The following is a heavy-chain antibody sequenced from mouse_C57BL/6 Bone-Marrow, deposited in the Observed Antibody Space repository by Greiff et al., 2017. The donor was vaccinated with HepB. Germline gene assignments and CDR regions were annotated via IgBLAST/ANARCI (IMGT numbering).Heavy chain of an antibody. CDR2: IWSGGST. CDR3: SRRYYGNGAMDY. Sequence: QVQLKQSGPGLVQPSQSLSITCTVSGFSLTSYGVHWVRQSPGKGLEWLGVIWSGGSTDYNAAFISRLSISKDNSKSQVFFIMNSLQADDAAIYYCSRRYYGNGAMDYWGQGTSVTVSS. J-gene: IGHJ4*01. D-gene: IGHD2-1*01. V-gene: IGHV2-2*01. CDR1: GFSLTSYG.